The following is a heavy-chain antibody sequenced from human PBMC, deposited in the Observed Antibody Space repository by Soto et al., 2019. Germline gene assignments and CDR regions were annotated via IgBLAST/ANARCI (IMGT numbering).Heavy chain of an antibody. CDR1: GGSISSGGYY. V-gene: IGHV4-31*02. Sequence: PSETLSLTCTVSGGSISSGGYYWSWIRQHPGKGLEWIGYIYYSGSTYYNPSLKGRVTISVDTSKNQFSLKLSSVTAADTAVYYCARGEYCSGGSCRRGYYMDVWGKGTTVTVSS. CDR3: ARGEYCSGGSCRRGYYMDV. J-gene: IGHJ6*03. CDR2: IYYSGST. D-gene: IGHD2-15*01.